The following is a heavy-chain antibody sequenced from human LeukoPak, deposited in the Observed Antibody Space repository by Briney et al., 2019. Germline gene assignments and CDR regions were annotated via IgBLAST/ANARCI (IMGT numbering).Heavy chain of an antibody. CDR3: ARGYYYGSGSYYWYFDL. CDR1: GGSFSGYY. Sequence: SETLSLTCAVYGGSFSGYYWSWIRQPPGKGLEWIGEINHSGSTNYNPSLKSRVTISVDTSKNQFSLKLSSVTAADTAVYYCARGYYYGSGSYYWYFDLWGRGTLVTVSS. V-gene: IGHV4-34*01. D-gene: IGHD3-10*01. J-gene: IGHJ2*01. CDR2: INHSGST.